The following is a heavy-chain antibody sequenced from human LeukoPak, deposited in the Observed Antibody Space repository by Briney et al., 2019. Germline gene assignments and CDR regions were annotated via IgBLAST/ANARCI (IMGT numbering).Heavy chain of an antibody. CDR2: IYYTGST. CDR3: ARTTGSFYFYYYMDV. D-gene: IGHD3-10*01. Sequence: SETLSLTCTVSGGSISSSSYYWGWVRQPPGKGLEWIGSIYYTGSTYYNPSLKSRVTISVDTSKNQFSLRLSSVTAADTAVYYCARTTGSFYFYYYMDVWGKGTTVTVSS. J-gene: IGHJ6*03. V-gene: IGHV4-39*07. CDR1: GGSISSSSYY.